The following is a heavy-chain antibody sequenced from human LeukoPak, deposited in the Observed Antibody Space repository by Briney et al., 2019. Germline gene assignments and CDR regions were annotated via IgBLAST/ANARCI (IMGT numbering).Heavy chain of an antibody. CDR1: GGSFSGYY. Sequence: PSETLSLTCAVYGGSFSGYYWSWIRQPPGKGLEWIGEINHSGSTNYNPSLKSRVTISVDTAKNQFSLKLSSVTAADTAVYYCARSSSAWDNWFDPWGQGTLVTVSS. J-gene: IGHJ5*02. D-gene: IGHD7-27*01. V-gene: IGHV4-34*01. CDR2: INHSGST. CDR3: ARSSSAWDNWFDP.